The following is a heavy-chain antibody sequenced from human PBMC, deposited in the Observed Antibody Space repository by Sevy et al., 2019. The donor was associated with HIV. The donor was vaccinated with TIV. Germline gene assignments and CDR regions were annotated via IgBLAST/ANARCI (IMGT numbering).Heavy chain of an antibody. V-gene: IGHV3-64D*06. CDR3: VKRWLDGGHFDY. CDR2: ISSNGGST. Sequence: GESLKISCSASGFTFSSYAMHWVRQAPGKGLEYVSAISSNGGSTYYAGSVKGRFTISIDNSKNTLYLQMSSLRAEDTAVYYCVKRWLDGGHFDYWGQGTLVTVSS. D-gene: IGHD6-19*01. J-gene: IGHJ4*02. CDR1: GFTFSSYA.